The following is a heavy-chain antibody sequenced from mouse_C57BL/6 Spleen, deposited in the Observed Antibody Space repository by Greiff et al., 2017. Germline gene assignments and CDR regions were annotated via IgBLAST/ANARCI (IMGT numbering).Heavy chain of an antibody. J-gene: IGHJ2*01. CDR3: ARRGVADYEGGY. CDR1: GYTFTSYG. CDR2: IYPRSGNT. V-gene: IGHV1-81*01. Sequence: QVQLKESGAELARPGASVKLSCKASGYTFTSYGISWVKQRTGQGLEWIGEIYPRSGNTYYNEKFKGKATLTADKSSSTAYMELRSLTSEDSAVYFCARRGVADYEGGYWGQGTTLTVSS. D-gene: IGHD2-4*01.